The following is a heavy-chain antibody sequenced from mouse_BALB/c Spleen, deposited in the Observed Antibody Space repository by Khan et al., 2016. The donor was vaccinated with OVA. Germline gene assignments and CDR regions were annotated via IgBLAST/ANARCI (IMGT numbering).Heavy chain of an antibody. Sequence: EVQLQESGPGLVKPSQSLSLTCTVTGYSITSDYAWNWIRQFPGNKLEWMGFISYSGNTKYNPSLKSRISITRDTSKNQFFLQLNSVNTEDTATYDCARVYGGDFDYWGQGTTLTVSS. CDR1: GYSITSDYA. V-gene: IGHV3-2*02. CDR2: ISYSGNT. CDR3: ARVYGGDFDY. D-gene: IGHD1-1*01. J-gene: IGHJ2*01.